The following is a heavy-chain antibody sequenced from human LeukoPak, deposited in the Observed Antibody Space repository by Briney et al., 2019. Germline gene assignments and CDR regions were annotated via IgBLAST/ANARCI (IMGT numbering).Heavy chain of an antibody. V-gene: IGHV3-73*01. CDR3: TRPAGGPYYFYGMDV. J-gene: IGHJ6*02. D-gene: IGHD3-10*01. CDR2: IRSKANSYAT. Sequence: QTGGSLRLSCTASGFTFSGAAMHWVRQASGKGLEWVCRIRSKANSYATAYAASVKGRFTISRDDSKNTAYLQMNSLKTEDTAVYYCTRPAGGPYYFYGMDVWGQGTTVTVSS. CDR1: GFTFSGAA.